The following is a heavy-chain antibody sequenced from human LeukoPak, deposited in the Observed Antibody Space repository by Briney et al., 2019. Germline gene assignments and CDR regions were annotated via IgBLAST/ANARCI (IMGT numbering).Heavy chain of an antibody. CDR1: GFTFSSYA. Sequence: GGSLRLSCAASGFTFSSYAMSWVRQAPGKGLEWVSAISGSGGSTYYADSVKGRFTISRDNSKNTLYLQMNSLRAEDTAVYYCAREGSSPPRYYYMDVWGKGTTVTVSS. CDR2: ISGSGGST. D-gene: IGHD6-6*01. V-gene: IGHV3-23*01. J-gene: IGHJ6*03. CDR3: AREGSSPPRYYYMDV.